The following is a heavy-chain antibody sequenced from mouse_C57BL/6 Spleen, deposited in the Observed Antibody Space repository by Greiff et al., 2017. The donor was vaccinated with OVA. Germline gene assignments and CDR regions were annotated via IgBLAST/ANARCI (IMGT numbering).Heavy chain of an antibody. CDR1: GYSFTGYY. J-gene: IGHJ2*01. V-gene: IGHV1-42*01. Sequence: VQLQQSGPELVKPGASVKISCKASGYSFTGYYMNWVKQSPEKSLEWIGEINPSTGGTTYNQKFKAKATLTVDKSSSTAYMQLKSLTSEDSAVYYCARKGDDWGKGTTLTVSS. CDR3: ARKGDD. CDR2: INPSTGGT.